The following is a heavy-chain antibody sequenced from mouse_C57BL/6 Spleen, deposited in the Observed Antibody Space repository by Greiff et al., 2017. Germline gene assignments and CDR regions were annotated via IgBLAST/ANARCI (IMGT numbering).Heavy chain of an antibody. V-gene: IGHV5-9*01. CDR3: ARDYGWFAY. CDR2: ISGGGGNT. CDR1: GFTFSSYT. Sequence: DVKLVESGGGLVKPGGSLKLSCAASGFTFSSYTMSWVRQTPEKRLEWVATISGGGGNTYYPDSVKGRFTISRDNAKNTLYLQMSSLRSEDTALYYCARDYGWFAYWGQGTLVTVSA. D-gene: IGHD2-4*01. J-gene: IGHJ3*01.